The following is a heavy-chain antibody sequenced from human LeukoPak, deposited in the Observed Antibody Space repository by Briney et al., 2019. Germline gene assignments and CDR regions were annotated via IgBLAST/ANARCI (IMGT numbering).Heavy chain of an antibody. V-gene: IGHV3-48*04. J-gene: IGHJ4*02. Sequence: GGSLRLSCAASGFTFSSYWMSWVRQAPGKGLEWVSYISSGSTIYYADSVKGRFTISRDNAKNSLYLQMNSLRAEDTAVYYCARDGRDYYDSSGYYGGYWGQGTLVTVSS. D-gene: IGHD3-22*01. CDR3: ARDGRDYYDSSGYYGGY. CDR2: ISSGSTI. CDR1: GFTFSSYW.